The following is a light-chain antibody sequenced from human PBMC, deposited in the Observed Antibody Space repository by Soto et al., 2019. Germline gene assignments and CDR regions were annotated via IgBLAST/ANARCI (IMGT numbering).Light chain of an antibody. CDR1: SSDVGGYNY. V-gene: IGLV2-14*03. Sequence: QSALTQPASVSGSPGQSINISCTGTSSDVGGYNYVSWYQHPPGKAPKLIIYDVSNRPSGVSNPFSGSKSGNTASLTFSGLQPEDEADYYCSSYTPSNTRQIVFGTGTKVTVL. CDR3: SSYTPSNTRQIV. CDR2: DVS. J-gene: IGLJ1*01.